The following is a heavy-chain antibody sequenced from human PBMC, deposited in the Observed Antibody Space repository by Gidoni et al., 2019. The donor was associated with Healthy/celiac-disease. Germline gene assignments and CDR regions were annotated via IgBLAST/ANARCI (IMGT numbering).Heavy chain of an antibody. V-gene: IGHV4-61*01. CDR2: IYYSGST. CDR1: GGSVSSGSYY. CDR3: AREGTPLGTMF. Sequence: QVQLQESGPGLVKPSETLSLTCTVSGGSVSSGSYYWSWIRQPQGKGLEWIGYIYYSGSTNYTPSLKIRVTISVDTSKNQFSLKLSSVTAADTAVYYCAREGTPLGTMFWGQGTLVTVSS. J-gene: IGHJ4*02. D-gene: IGHD3-10*02.